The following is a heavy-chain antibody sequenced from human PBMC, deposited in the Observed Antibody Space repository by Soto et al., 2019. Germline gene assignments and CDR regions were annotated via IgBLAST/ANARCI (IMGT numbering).Heavy chain of an antibody. Sequence: GASVKVSCKASGDTFSSYAIDWVRQAPGQGLEWMGGIIPIFGTANYAQKFQGRITITADESTSTAYMELNSLRAEDTAVYYCARFPRNFPPDFWGQGTLVTVSS. J-gene: IGHJ4*02. CDR3: ARFPRNFPPDF. V-gene: IGHV1-69*13. CDR2: IIPIFGTA. D-gene: IGHD1-7*01. CDR1: GDTFSSYA.